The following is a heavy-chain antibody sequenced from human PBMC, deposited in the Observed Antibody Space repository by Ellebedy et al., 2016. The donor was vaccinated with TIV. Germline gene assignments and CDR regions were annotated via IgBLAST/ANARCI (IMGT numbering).Heavy chain of an antibody. Sequence: GGSLRLXCAASGFTFSSYWMHWVRQAPGKGLVWVSRINSDGSSTSYADSVKGRFTISRDNSKNTLYLQMNSLRAEDTAVYYCARDHHYYGSGSWTLAYWGQGTLVTVSS. CDR1: GFTFSSYW. CDR3: ARDHHYYGSGSWTLAY. V-gene: IGHV3-74*01. J-gene: IGHJ4*02. D-gene: IGHD3-10*01. CDR2: INSDGSST.